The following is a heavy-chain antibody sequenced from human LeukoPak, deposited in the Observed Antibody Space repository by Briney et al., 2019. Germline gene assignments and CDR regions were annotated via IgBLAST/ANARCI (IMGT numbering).Heavy chain of an antibody. D-gene: IGHD5-18*01. CDR1: GFTFSSYS. CDR2: ISSSSSYI. J-gene: IGHJ3*02. V-gene: IGHV3-21*01. CDR3: ARDRGGLWPDAFDI. Sequence: PGGSLRLSCAASGFTFSSYSMNWVRQAPGKGLEGVSSISSSSSYIYYADSVKGRFTISRDNAKNSLYLQMNSLRAEDTAVYYCARDRGGLWPDAFDIWGQGTMVTVSS.